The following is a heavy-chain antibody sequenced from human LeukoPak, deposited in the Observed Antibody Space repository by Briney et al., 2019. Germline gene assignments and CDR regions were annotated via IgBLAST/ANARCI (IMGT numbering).Heavy chain of an antibody. D-gene: IGHD6-19*01. Sequence: ASVKVSCKASGYTFTSYGISWVRQAPGQGLEWMGWISAYNGNTNYAQKLQGRVTMTTDTSTSTAYMELRSLRSDDTAVYYCARGVAVAGSGRVYYMDVCGKGTTVTVSS. V-gene: IGHV1-18*01. CDR1: GYTFTSYG. J-gene: IGHJ6*03. CDR3: ARGVAVAGSGRVYYMDV. CDR2: ISAYNGNT.